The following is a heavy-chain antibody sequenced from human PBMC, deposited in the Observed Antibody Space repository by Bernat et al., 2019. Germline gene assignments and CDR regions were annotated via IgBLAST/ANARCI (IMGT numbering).Heavy chain of an antibody. D-gene: IGHD4/OR15-4a*01. V-gene: IGHV4-30-2*01. CDR3: ARTSAGQVLHNPWWFDP. CDR2: IYHSGST. CDR1: GGSISSGGYS. J-gene: IGHJ5*02. Sequence: QLQLQESGSGLVKPSQTLSLTCAVSGGSISSGGYSWSWIRQPPGKGLEWFGYIYHSGSTYYNPSLKSRVTISVDRSKNQFSLKLSSVTAADTAVYYCARTSAGQVLHNPWWFDPWGQGTLVTVSS.